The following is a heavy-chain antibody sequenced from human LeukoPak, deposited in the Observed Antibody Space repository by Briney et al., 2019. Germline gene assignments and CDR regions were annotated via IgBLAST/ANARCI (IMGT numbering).Heavy chain of an antibody. Sequence: SETLSLTCTVSGGSISSYYWSWIRQPPGKGLEWIGYIYYSGSTNYNPSLKSRVTISIDTSRNQFSLKLSSVTAADTAVYYCARESPNRKYFDYWGQGTLVTVSS. D-gene: IGHD1-14*01. CDR1: GGSISSYY. V-gene: IGHV4-59*01. CDR3: ARESPNRKYFDY. J-gene: IGHJ4*02. CDR2: IYYSGST.